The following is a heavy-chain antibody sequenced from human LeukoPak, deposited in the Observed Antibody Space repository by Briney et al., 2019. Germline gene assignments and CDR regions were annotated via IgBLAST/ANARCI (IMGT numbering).Heavy chain of an antibody. CDR1: GYTFTSYY. J-gene: IGHJ4*02. Sequence: ASVKVSCKASGYTFTSYYMHWVRQAPGQGLEWMGWISAYNGNTNYAQKLQGRVTMTTDTSTSTAYMELRSLRSDDTAVYYCAREGLGGYDPLFDYWGQGTLVTVSS. CDR2: ISAYNGNT. CDR3: AREGLGGYDPLFDY. D-gene: IGHD5-12*01. V-gene: IGHV1-18*04.